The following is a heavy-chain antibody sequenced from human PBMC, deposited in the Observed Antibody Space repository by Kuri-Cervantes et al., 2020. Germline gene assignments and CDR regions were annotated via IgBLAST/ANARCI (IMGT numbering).Heavy chain of an antibody. D-gene: IGHD3-3*01. CDR3: AREDFWSGYDY. CDR1: GYTFAGYY. Sequence: ASVKVSCKASGYTFAGYYMHWVRQAPGQGLEWMGWINPNSGGTNYAQKLQGRVTMTTDTSTSTAYMELRSLRSDDTAVYYCAREDFWSGYDYWGQGTLVTVSS. V-gene: IGHV1-2*02. J-gene: IGHJ4*02. CDR2: INPNSGGT.